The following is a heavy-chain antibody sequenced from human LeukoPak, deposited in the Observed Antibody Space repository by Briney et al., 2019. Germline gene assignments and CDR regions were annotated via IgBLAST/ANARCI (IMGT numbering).Heavy chain of an antibody. CDR1: GDSISSSSYY. CDR3: AELGTTMIGGV. J-gene: IGHJ6*04. V-gene: IGHV3-11*04. D-gene: IGHD3-10*02. CDR2: ISSSGSTI. Sequence: LSLTCTVSGDSISSSSYYWGWIRQAPGKGLEWVSYISSSGSTIYYADSVKGRFTISRDNAKNSLYLQMNSLRAEDTAVYYCAELGTTMIGGVWGKGTTVTISS.